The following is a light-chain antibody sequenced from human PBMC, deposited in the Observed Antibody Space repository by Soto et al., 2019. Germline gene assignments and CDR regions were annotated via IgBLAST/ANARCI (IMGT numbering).Light chain of an antibody. Sequence: QSALTQPASVSGSPGQSITISCTGTSSDIGGYNYVSWYQQHPGKVPKLLLFDVSTRPSGVSNRFSGSRSGNTASLTISGLQAEDEADYYCSSYTANTTGVVFGGGTKLTVL. CDR2: DVS. V-gene: IGLV2-14*01. J-gene: IGLJ2*01. CDR1: SSDIGGYNY. CDR3: SSYTANTTGVV.